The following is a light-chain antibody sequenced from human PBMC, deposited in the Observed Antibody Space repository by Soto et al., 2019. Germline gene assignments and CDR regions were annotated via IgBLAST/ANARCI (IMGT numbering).Light chain of an antibody. CDR2: DVS. Sequence: QSALTQPRSVSGSPGQSVTISCTGTSSDVGGYNYVSWYQQYPGKAPKLIIYDVSGRPSGVPDRFSGSKSGNTASLTISGLQAEDEADYYCCSYAGIHVVFGRGTKLTVL. CDR3: CSYAGIHVV. V-gene: IGLV2-11*01. J-gene: IGLJ2*01. CDR1: SSDVGGYNY.